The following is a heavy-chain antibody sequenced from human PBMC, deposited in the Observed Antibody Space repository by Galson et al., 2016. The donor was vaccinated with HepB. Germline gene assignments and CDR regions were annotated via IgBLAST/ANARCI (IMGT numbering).Heavy chain of an antibody. CDR2: ISHSGPI. Sequence: TLSLTCAVYGGSFSDYYWSWIRQPPGKGLEWIGEISHSGPINYNPSLKSRVTISVDTSKNQFSLNLGSVTAADTAVYYCARRTVVPTAGNWFDPWGQGTLVTVSS. J-gene: IGHJ5*02. CDR3: ARRTVVPTAGNWFDP. CDR1: GGSFSDYY. V-gene: IGHV4-34*01. D-gene: IGHD2-2*01.